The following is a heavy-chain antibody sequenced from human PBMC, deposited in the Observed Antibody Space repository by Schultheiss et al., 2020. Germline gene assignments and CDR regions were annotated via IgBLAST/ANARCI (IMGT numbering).Heavy chain of an antibody. CDR2: IYYSGST. CDR3: AREGDFRELLSP. D-gene: IGHD3-10*01. V-gene: IGHV4-59*12. CDR1: GGSISNYY. Sequence: SETLSLTCTVSGGSISNYYWSWIRQPPGKGLEWIGYIYYSGSTYYNPSLKSRVTISVDTSKNQFSLKLSSVTAADTAVYYCAREGDFRELLSPWGQGTLVTVSS. J-gene: IGHJ5*02.